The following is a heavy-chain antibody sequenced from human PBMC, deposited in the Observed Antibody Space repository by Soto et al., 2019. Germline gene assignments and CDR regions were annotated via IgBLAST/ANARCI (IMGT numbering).Heavy chain of an antibody. J-gene: IGHJ4*02. CDR1: GFTFSSYG. V-gene: IGHV3-33*01. CDR3: ARDADGNSHYSRFDY. Sequence: GGSLRLSCAASGFTFSSYGMHWVRQAPGKGLEWVAVIWYDGSKKYYAESVKGRFTISRDYSKNTLYLQMDSLSVEDTAVYYCARDADGNSHYSRFDYWGQGSLVTVSS. CDR2: IWYDGSKK. D-gene: IGHD2-15*01.